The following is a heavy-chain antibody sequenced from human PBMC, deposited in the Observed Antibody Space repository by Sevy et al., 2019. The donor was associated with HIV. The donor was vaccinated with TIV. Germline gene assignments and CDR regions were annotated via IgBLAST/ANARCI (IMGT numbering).Heavy chain of an antibody. J-gene: IGHJ6*02. CDR2: IRYDGSNQ. Sequence: GGSLRLSCAASGFVFSTYGMHWVRQAPGKGLEWVTFIRYDGSNQYYADSVKGRFTISRDNSKNTLYLQMNSLRPEDTAEYYCAKDVGPVAGRGSYNDYGMDVWGQGTTVTVSS. D-gene: IGHD1-26*01. CDR3: AKDVGPVAGRGSYNDYGMDV. V-gene: IGHV3-30*02. CDR1: GFVFSTYG.